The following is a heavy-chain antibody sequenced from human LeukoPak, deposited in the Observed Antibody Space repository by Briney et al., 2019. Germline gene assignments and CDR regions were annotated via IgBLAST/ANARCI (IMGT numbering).Heavy chain of an antibody. J-gene: IGHJ4*02. Sequence: GGSLRLSCAASGFTFSSYAMSWVRQAPGKGLEWVSAISGSGGSTYYADPVKGRFTISRDNSKNTLYLQMNSLRAEDTAVYYCAKAGYCSGDSCYSFDYWGQGTLVTVSS. D-gene: IGHD2-15*01. CDR1: GFTFSSYA. CDR3: AKAGYCSGDSCYSFDY. V-gene: IGHV3-23*01. CDR2: ISGSGGST.